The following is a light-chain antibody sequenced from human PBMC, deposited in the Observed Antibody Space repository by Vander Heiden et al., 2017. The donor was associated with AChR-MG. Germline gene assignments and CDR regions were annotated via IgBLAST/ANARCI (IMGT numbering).Light chain of an antibody. CDR3: YSAADNNWV. V-gene: IGLV3-27*01. Sequence: SYELTQPSSVSVSPGQTARITCSGDVLANKYARWLQQKPGQAPVMVIHKDTERPSGIPERFSGISSGTTVTLTISGAQVEDEADYYCYSAADNNWVFGGGTKLTVL. J-gene: IGLJ3*02. CDR2: KDT. CDR1: VLANKY.